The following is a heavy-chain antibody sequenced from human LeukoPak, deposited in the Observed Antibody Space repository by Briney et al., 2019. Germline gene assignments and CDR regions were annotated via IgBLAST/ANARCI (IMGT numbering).Heavy chain of an antibody. J-gene: IGHJ4*02. CDR2: IYYSGST. D-gene: IGHD2-2*01. Sequence: SETLSLTCTVSGGSISSSSYYWGWIRQPPGKGLEWIGSIYYSGSTYYNPSLKSRVAISVDTSKNQFSLKLSSVTAADTAVYYCARHVVVPAASFFYFDYWGQGTLVTVSS. V-gene: IGHV4-39*01. CDR1: GGSISSSSYY. CDR3: ARHVVVPAASFFYFDY.